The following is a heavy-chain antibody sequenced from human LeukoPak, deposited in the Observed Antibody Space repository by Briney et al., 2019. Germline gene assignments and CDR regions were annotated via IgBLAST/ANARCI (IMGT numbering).Heavy chain of an antibody. CDR1: GFTVSSNY. D-gene: IGHD3-22*01. CDR2: IYSGGST. V-gene: IGHV3-53*01. J-gene: IGHJ5*02. CDR3: ARERERETYYYDSSGPNWFDP. Sequence: PGGSLRLSCAASGFTVSSNYMSWVRQAPGKGLEWVSVIYSGGSTYYADSVKGRFTISRDNSKNTLYLQMNSLRAEDTAVYYCARERERETYYYDSSGPNWFDPWGQGNLVTVSS.